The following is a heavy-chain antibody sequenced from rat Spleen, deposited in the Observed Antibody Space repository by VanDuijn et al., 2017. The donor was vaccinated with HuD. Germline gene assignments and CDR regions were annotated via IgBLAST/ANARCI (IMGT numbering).Heavy chain of an antibody. V-gene: IGHV5-7*01. CDR1: GFTFSDYY. CDR3: TRRGYLSNWYFDF. CDR2: ISYDGSNT. J-gene: IGHJ1*01. D-gene: IGHD1-11*01. Sequence: EVQLVESGGGLVQPGRSMKLSCAASGFTFSDYYMAWVRQAPTKGLEWVATISYDGSNTYYRDSVKGRFISSRYNAKSTLYLQMDSLRSEDTAIYFCTRRGYLSNWYFDFWGPGTMVTVSS.